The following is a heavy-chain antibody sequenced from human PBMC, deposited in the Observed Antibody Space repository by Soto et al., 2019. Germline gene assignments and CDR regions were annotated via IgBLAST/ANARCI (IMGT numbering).Heavy chain of an antibody. V-gene: IGHV3-48*03. Sequence: PGGSLRLSCAASGFTFSSYEMNWVRQAPGKGLEWVSYISSSGSTIYYADSVKGRFTISRDNAKNSLYLQMNSLRAEDTAVYYCARDLNYYDSSGYYYSSTTNYYYYGMDVWGQGTTVTVSS. CDR1: GFTFSSYE. J-gene: IGHJ6*02. CDR2: ISSSGSTI. D-gene: IGHD3-22*01. CDR3: ARDLNYYDSSGYYYSSTTNYYYYGMDV.